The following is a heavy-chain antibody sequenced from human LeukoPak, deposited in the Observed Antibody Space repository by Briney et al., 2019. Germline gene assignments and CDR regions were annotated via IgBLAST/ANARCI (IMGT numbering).Heavy chain of an antibody. V-gene: IGHV3-48*04. CDR1: GFTFSSYG. J-gene: IGHJ4*02. Sequence: GGSLRLSCAASGFTFSSYGMNWVRQAPGKRLEWVSYISSSSDSIYYADSVKGRFTISRDNSKNTLYLQMNSLRAEDTALYYCARARNDYDSNGFSFLDYWGQGTLVTVSS. CDR2: ISSSSDSI. CDR3: ARARNDYDSNGFSFLDY. D-gene: IGHD3-22*01.